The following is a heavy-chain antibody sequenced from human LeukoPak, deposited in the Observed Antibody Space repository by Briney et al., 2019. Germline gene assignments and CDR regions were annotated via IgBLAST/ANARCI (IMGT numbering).Heavy chain of an antibody. CDR1: GGSISSYY. D-gene: IGHD2-15*01. CDR3: ARQRCSGGSCYRVDQLYYMDV. J-gene: IGHJ6*03. V-gene: IGHV4-4*07. Sequence: SETLSLTCTVSGGSISSYYWSWIRQPAGKGLEWIGRIYTRGSTNYNPSLKSRVTMSVDTSKNQFSLKLSSVTAADTAVYYCARQRCSGGSCYRVDQLYYMDVWGKGTTVTVSS. CDR2: IYTRGST.